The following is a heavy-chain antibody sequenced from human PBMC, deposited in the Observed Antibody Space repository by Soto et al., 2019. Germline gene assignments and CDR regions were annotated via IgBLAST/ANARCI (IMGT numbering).Heavy chain of an antibody. D-gene: IGHD6-19*01. V-gene: IGHV3-21*01. J-gene: IGHJ4*02. CDR3: ASSLIAVAGTGRRAAYYFDA. CDR2: ISSTASYI. Sequence: GGSLRLSCAASGFKFSDYTMTWVRQAPGKGLEWVSSISSTASYIYYVDSVKGRFTISRDNAKNSLYLQMNSLRAEDTAVYFCASSLIAVAGTGRRAAYYFDAWGQGILFTVSS. CDR1: GFKFSDYT.